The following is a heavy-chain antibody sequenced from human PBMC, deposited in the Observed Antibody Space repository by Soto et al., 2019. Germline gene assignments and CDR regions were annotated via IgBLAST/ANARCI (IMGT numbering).Heavy chain of an antibody. CDR1: GFTFSSYS. J-gene: IGHJ4*02. V-gene: IGHV3-21*01. CDR3: ANGVVVAAPLDY. Sequence: GGSLRLSCAASGFTFSSYSMNWVRQAPGKGLEWVSSISSSSSYIYYADSVKGRFTISRDNAKNSLYLQMSSLRAEDTAVYYCANGVVVAAPLDYWGQGTLVTVSS. CDR2: ISSSSSYI. D-gene: IGHD2-15*01.